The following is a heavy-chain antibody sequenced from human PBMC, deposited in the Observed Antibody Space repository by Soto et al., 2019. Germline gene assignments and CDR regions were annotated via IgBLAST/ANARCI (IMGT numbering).Heavy chain of an antibody. CDR2: ISAYNGNT. J-gene: IGHJ4*02. V-gene: IGHV1-18*01. CDR3: ARGAEYYDILTGYYLFDY. D-gene: IGHD3-9*01. Sequence: QVQLVQSGAEVKKPGASVKVSCQASGYTFTSYGISWVRQAPGQGLEWMGWISAYNGNTNYAQKLQGRVTMTTDTSTSTAYMELRSLRSDDTAVYYCARGAEYYDILTGYYLFDYWGQGTLVTVSS. CDR1: GYTFTSYG.